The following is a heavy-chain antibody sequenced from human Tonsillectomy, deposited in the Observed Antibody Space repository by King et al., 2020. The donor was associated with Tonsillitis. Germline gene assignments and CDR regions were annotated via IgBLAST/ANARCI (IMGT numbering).Heavy chain of an antibody. CDR2: MYSSGTI. CDR1: GGTISSSEHF. V-gene: IGHV4-39*01. J-gene: IGHJ4*02. D-gene: IGHD1-26*01. Sequence: LQLQESGPGVVKPSETLSLTCTVSGGTISSSEHFWAWIRQPPGKGLEWIGYMYSSGTIFYNPSFKSRITISGGTSENRFSLKLSSVTAADTAVYFCARYVNGNFDYWGQGALVTVSS. CDR3: ARYVNGNFDY.